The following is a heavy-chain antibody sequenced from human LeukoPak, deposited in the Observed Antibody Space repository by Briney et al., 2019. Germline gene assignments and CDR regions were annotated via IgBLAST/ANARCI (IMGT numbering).Heavy chain of an antibody. CDR2: IIPIFGTA. CDR3: ARDLVTGTTRNWFDP. D-gene: IGHD1-20*01. CDR1: GGTFSSYA. Sequence: SVKVSCKASGGTFSSYAISWVRQAPGQGLEWMGGIIPIFGTANYAQKFQGRVTITTDESTSTAYMELSSLRSEDTAVYYCARDLVTGTTRNWFDPWGQGTLVTVSS. V-gene: IGHV1-69*05. J-gene: IGHJ5*02.